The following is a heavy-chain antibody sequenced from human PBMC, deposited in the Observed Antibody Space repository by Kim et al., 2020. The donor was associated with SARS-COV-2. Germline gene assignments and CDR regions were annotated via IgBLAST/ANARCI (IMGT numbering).Heavy chain of an antibody. CDR2: IWYDGSNK. V-gene: IGHV3-33*01. CDR3: ARDLLVGATSYGMDV. CDR1: GFTFSSYG. J-gene: IGHJ6*01. D-gene: IGHD1-26*01. Sequence: GGSLRLSCAASGFTFSSYGMHWVRQAPGKGLEWVAVIWYDGSNKYYADSVKGRFTISRDNSKNTLYLQMNSLRAEDTAVYYCARDLLVGATSYGMDVWGEGPRSPSPQ.